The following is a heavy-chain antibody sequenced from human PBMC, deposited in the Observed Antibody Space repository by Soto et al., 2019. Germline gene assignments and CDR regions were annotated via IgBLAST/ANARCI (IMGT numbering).Heavy chain of an antibody. CDR2: VSYDGSIE. CDR1: GFTFSSYA. J-gene: IGHJ5*02. CDR3: AKDLYYYDFSLDDS. V-gene: IGHV3-30*18. Sequence: PGGSLRLSCTASGFTFSSYAMHWVRQAPGRGLEWVAVVSYDGSIENYVDSVRGRFIISRDNSKNTVFLQMNSLRVEDTAVYYCAKDLYYYDFSLDDSWGQGTLVTVSS. D-gene: IGHD3-16*01.